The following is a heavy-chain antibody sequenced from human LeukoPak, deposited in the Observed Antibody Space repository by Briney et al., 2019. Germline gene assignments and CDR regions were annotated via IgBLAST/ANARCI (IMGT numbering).Heavy chain of an antibody. CDR2: ISWNSGSI. CDR1: GFTFDDYA. CDR3: AKDGGCGGDCYLTFGAFDI. D-gene: IGHD2-21*02. J-gene: IGHJ3*02. V-gene: IGHV3-9*01. Sequence: GGSLRLSCAASGFTFDDYAMHWVRQAPGKGLEWVSGISWNSGSIGYADSVKGRFTISRDNAKNSLYLQMNSLRAEDTALYYCAKDGGCGGDCYLTFGAFDIWGQGTMVTVSS.